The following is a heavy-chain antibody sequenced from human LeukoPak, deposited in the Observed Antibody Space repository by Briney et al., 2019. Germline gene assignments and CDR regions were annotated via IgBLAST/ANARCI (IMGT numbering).Heavy chain of an antibody. CDR1: GFTFSNYA. CDR2: IKQDGSEK. CDR3: ARRGYCSSTSCRVFDY. J-gene: IGHJ4*02. D-gene: IGHD2-2*01. V-gene: IGHV3-7*01. Sequence: GGSLRLSCVVSGFTFSNYAMHWVRQAPGKGLEWVANIKQDGSEKYYVDSVKGRFTISRDNAKNSLYLQMNSLRAEDTAVYYCARRGYCSSTSCRVFDYWGQGTLVTVSS.